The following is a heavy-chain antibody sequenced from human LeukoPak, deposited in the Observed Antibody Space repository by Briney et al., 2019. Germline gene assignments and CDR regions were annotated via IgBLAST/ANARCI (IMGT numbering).Heavy chain of an antibody. CDR3: ARDLSGWYPASYYYYMDV. CDR2: IYTSGST. CDR1: GGSISSGSYY. D-gene: IGHD6-19*01. Sequence: SQTLSLTCTISGGSISSGSYYWSWIRQPAGKGLEWIGRIYTSGSTNYNPSLKSRVTISVDTSKNQFSLKLSSVTAADTAVYYCARDLSGWYPASYYYYMDVWGKGTTVTVSS. V-gene: IGHV4-61*02. J-gene: IGHJ6*03.